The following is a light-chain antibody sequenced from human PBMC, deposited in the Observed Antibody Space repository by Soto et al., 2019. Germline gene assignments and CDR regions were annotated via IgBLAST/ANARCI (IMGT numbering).Light chain of an antibody. J-gene: IGKJ1*01. Sequence: EIVMTQSPATLSVSPGERATLSCRASQSISSTYLAWYQQIPGQAPRLLIYGTSNRATGIPDRFSGSGSGTDFTLTISSLEPEDFAVYYCHQRGNGPPWTFGQGTKVDIK. CDR1: QSISSTY. CDR3: HQRGNGPPWT. V-gene: IGKV3D-20*02. CDR2: GTS.